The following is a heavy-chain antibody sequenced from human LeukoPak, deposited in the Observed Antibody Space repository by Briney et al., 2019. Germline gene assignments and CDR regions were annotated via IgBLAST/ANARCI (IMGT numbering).Heavy chain of an antibody. V-gene: IGHV4-39*01. J-gene: IGHJ4*02. CDR1: GASISRSDYF. Sequence: SETLSLTCTVSGASISRSDYFWGWIRQPPGKGLEWIGSIYYSGSTYYSPSLKGRVTISVDTSKNQFSLKLTSVTAADTAVYYCARSSEYGDPFNYWGQGTLVTVSS. D-gene: IGHD4-17*01. CDR3: ARSSEYGDPFNY. CDR2: IYYSGST.